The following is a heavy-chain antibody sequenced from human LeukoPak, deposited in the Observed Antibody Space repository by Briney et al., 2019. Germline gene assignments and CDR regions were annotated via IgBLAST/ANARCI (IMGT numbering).Heavy chain of an antibody. CDR3: ASGIRERGFDY. V-gene: IGHV3-21*01. Sequence: GGSLRLSCAASGFTFSRYSMNWVRQAPGKGLEWVSSISGSSIYKYYADSVKGRFTISRDNAKNSLYLQMNSLRPDDTALYFCASGIRERGFDYWGHGTLVTVSS. CDR2: ISGSSIYK. D-gene: IGHD1-1*01. J-gene: IGHJ4*01. CDR1: GFTFSRYS.